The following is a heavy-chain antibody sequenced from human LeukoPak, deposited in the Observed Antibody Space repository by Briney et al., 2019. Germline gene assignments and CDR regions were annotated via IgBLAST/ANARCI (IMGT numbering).Heavy chain of an antibody. CDR2: VYTSGST. J-gene: IGHJ6*03. D-gene: IGHD2-21*02. V-gene: IGHV4-61*02. CDR1: GGSIRSGSYY. Sequence: SETLSPTCTVSGGSIRSGSYYWSWIRQPAGKGLEWIGRVYTSGSTNYNPSLKSRVTISVDTSKNQFSLKLRSVTAADTAVYYCARINCGGDCRGYYYKYYMDVWGKGTTVTISS. CDR3: ARINCGGDCRGYYYKYYMDV.